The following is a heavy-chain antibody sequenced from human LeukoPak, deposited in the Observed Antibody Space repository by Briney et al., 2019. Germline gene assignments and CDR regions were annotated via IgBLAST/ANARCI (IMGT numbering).Heavy chain of an antibody. Sequence: SETLSLTCAVSGGSIGSYYWSWIRQPPGKGLEWIGYIYYSGSTNYNPSLKSRVTISVDTSKNQFSLKLSSVTAADTAVYYCARYLRQLVPDYWGQGTLVTVSS. D-gene: IGHD6-6*01. V-gene: IGHV4-59*01. CDR2: IYYSGST. J-gene: IGHJ4*02. CDR3: ARYLRQLVPDY. CDR1: GGSIGSYY.